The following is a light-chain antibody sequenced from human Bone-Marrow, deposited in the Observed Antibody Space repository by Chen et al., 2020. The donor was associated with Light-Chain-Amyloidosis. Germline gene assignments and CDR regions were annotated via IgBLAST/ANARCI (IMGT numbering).Light chain of an antibody. J-gene: IGLJ1*01. V-gene: IGLV2-14*01. CDR2: EVT. CDR3: SSYTITNTLV. CDR1: SSDVGGDNH. Sequence: QSALTQPAPGSGSPGQSTPIPGTGTSSDVGGDNHVSWYQQHPDKAPKLMIYEVTNRPSWVPDRFSGSKSDNTASLTISGLQTEDEADYFCSSYTITNTLVFGSGTRVTVL.